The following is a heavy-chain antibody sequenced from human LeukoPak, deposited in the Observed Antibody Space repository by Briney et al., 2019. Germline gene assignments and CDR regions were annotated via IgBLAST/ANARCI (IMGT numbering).Heavy chain of an antibody. D-gene: IGHD3-22*01. J-gene: IGHJ4*02. CDR2: INHSGST. V-gene: IGHV4-34*01. Sequence: PLETLSLTCAVYGGSFSGYYWSWIRQPPGKGLEGIGEINHSGSTNYNPSLKSRVTISVDTSKNQFSLKLSSVTAADTAVYYCARGHDYTYYYDSSGSGGGDYWGQGTLVTVSS. CDR1: GGSFSGYY. CDR3: ARGHDYTYYYDSSGSGGGDY.